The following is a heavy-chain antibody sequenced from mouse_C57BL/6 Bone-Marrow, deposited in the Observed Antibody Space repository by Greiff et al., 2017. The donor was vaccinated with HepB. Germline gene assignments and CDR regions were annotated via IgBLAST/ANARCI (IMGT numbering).Heavy chain of an antibody. V-gene: IGHV1-82*01. J-gene: IGHJ1*03. D-gene: IGHD1-1*01. CDR1: GYAFSSSW. CDR3: ARSCGSSDFDV. CDR2: IYPGDGDT. Sequence: QVQLQQSGPELVKPGASVKISCKASGYAFSSSWMNWVKQRPGKGLEWIGRIYPGDGDTNYNGKFKGKATLTADKSSSTAYMQRSSLTSEDSAVYFCARSCGSSDFDVWGTGTTVTVSS.